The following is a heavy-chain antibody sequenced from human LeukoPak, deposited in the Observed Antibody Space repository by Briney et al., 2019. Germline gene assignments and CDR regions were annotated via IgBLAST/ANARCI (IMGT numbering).Heavy chain of an antibody. J-gene: IGHJ4*02. D-gene: IGHD2-15*01. CDR1: GYTFTSYY. CDR2: INPSGGST. CDR3: ARDFSSMSGGSCYNCSDY. Sequence: ASVKVSCKASGYTFTSYYMHWVRQAPGQGLEWMGIINPSGGSTSYAQKFQGRVTMTRDMSTSTVYVELSSLRSEDTAVYYCARDFSSMSGGSCYNCSDYWGQGTLVTVSS. V-gene: IGHV1-46*01.